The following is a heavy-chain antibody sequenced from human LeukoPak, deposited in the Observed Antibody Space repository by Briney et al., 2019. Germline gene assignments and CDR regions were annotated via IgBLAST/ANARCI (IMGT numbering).Heavy chain of an antibody. Sequence: ASVKVSCKASGYTFTGHYMHWVRQAPGQGLEWMGWINPNSGGTNYAQKFQGRVTMTRDTSISTAYMELSRLRSDDTAVYYCARDGGYCSSTSCYRSWFDPWGQGTLVTVSS. CDR2: INPNSGGT. CDR3: ARDGGYCSSTSCYRSWFDP. J-gene: IGHJ5*02. D-gene: IGHD2-2*01. CDR1: GYTFTGHY. V-gene: IGHV1-2*02.